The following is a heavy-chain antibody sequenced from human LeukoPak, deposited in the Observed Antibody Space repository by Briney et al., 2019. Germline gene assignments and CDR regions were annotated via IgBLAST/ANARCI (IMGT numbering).Heavy chain of an antibody. CDR2: IRSKANSYAT. J-gene: IGHJ3*02. D-gene: IGHD1-26*01. V-gene: IGHV3-73*01. Sequence: PGGSLRLSCAASGFTFSGSAMHWVRQASGKGLEWVGRIRSKANSYATAYAASVKGRFTISRDDSKNTAYLQMNSLKTEDTAVYYCTRQDGLVGATTNAFDIWGQGTMVTVSS. CDR3: TRQDGLVGATTNAFDI. CDR1: GFTFSGSA.